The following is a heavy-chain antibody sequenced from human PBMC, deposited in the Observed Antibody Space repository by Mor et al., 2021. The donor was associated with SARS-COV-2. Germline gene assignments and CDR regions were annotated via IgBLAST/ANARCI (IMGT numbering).Heavy chain of an antibody. CDR2: INPSGGTT. Sequence: TFTTYHIHWVRQAPGQGLEWMGQINPSGGTTNYAQNLQGRVTMTRDTSTSTVYMELSNLRSDDTAVYYCAKDSRDYSATSWGQGTL. CDR3: AKDSRDYSATS. V-gene: IGHV1-46*03. CDR1: TFTTYH. D-gene: IGHD4-17*01. J-gene: IGHJ5*02.